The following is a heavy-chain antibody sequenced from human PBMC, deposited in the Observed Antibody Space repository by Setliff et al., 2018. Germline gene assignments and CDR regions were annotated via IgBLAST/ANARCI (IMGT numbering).Heavy chain of an antibody. D-gene: IGHD3-22*01. J-gene: IGHJ4*02. V-gene: IGHV1-18*01. CDR3: VRGQGPRTVVAIPFDH. Sequence: ASVKVSCKASGYAFGSSGISWVRQAPGQGLEWMGWISPYYGSTDYAQKFQGRVTMTTDTSTSTAYMELTRLTTDDTALYYCVRGQGPRTVVAIPFDHWGQGTLVTVSS. CDR2: ISPYYGST. CDR1: GYAFGSSG.